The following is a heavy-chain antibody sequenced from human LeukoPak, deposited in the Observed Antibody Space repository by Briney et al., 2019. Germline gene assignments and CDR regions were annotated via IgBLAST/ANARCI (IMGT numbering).Heavy chain of an antibody. CDR3: ARAPKYYYDSSGYSYYYFDY. Sequence: PSQTLSLTCTVSGGSISSGSYYWSWIRQPAGKGLEWIGRIYTSGSTNYNPSLKSRVTISVDTSKNQFSLKLSSVTAADTAVYYRARAPKYYYDSSGYSYYYFDYWGQGTLVTVSS. V-gene: IGHV4-61*02. CDR2: IYTSGST. D-gene: IGHD3-22*01. J-gene: IGHJ4*02. CDR1: GGSISSGSYY.